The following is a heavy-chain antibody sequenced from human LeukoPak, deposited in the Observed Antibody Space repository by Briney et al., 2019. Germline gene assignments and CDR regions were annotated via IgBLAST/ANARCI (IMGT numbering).Heavy chain of an antibody. Sequence: GGSLRLSCAASGFFFNTYGMHWVRQAPGKGLEWVSRINSDGSKTSHADSVKGRFTISRDNAKNTLYLQMNGLRAEDTAVYYCAREGSLEYYFDYWGRGTLVTVSS. J-gene: IGHJ4*02. CDR2: INSDGSKT. V-gene: IGHV3-74*01. CDR3: AREGSLEYYFDY. CDR1: GFFFNTYG. D-gene: IGHD3-10*01.